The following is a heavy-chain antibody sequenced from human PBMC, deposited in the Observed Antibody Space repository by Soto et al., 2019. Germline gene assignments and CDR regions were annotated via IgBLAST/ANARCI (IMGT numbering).Heavy chain of an antibody. V-gene: IGHV1-18*01. Sequence: QVHLVQSGAEVKKPGASVKVSCKGSGYAFTPYGITWVRQAPGKGLEWMGWISAHSGNTNYAQKLQGRVTVTRDTSTSTAYMELRSLRSDDTAVYYCARGRYGDYWGQGALVTVSS. CDR1: GYAFTPYG. CDR2: ISAHSGNT. CDR3: ARGRYGDY. J-gene: IGHJ4*02. D-gene: IGHD1-1*01.